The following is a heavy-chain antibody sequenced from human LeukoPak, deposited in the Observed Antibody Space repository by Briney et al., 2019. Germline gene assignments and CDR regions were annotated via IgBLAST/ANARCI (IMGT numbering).Heavy chain of an antibody. CDR2: IYTSGST. D-gene: IGHD4-17*01. J-gene: IGHJ4*02. CDR3: ARVYGDSTGVDY. V-gene: IGHV4-61*02. Sequence: PSQTLSLTCTVSGGSISSGSYYWSWIRQPAGKGLEWIGRIYTSGSTNYNPSLKSRVTISVDPSKNQFSLKLSSVTAADTAVYYCARVYGDSTGVDYWGQGTLVTVSS. CDR1: GGSISSGSYY.